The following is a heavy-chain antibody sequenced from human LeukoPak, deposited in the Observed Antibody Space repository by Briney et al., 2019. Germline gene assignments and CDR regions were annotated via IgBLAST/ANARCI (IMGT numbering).Heavy chain of an antibody. CDR3: AKDRGGWFGELLPYFDY. J-gene: IGHJ4*02. CDR1: GGSICSYY. Sequence: SETLSLTCTVSGGSICSYYWSWIRQPPGKGLEWIGYIYYSGSTNYNPSLKSRVTISVDTSKNQFSLKLSSVTAADTAVYYCAKDRGGWFGELLPYFDYWGQGTLVTVSS. CDR2: IYYSGST. V-gene: IGHV4-59*01. D-gene: IGHD3-10*01.